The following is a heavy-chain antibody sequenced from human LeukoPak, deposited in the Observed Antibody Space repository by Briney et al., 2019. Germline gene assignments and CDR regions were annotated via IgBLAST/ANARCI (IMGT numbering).Heavy chain of an antibody. Sequence: SETLSLTCAVYGGSFSDYFWSWIRQPPGKGLEWIGKINHSGSTNYNASLKSRVTISVDTSKNQFSLKLSSVTAADTAVYYCASLLRRYYYYDMDVWGQGTTVTVSS. CDR1: GGSFSDYF. CDR3: ASLLRRYYYYDMDV. CDR2: INHSGST. V-gene: IGHV4-34*01. J-gene: IGHJ6*02. D-gene: IGHD3-3*01.